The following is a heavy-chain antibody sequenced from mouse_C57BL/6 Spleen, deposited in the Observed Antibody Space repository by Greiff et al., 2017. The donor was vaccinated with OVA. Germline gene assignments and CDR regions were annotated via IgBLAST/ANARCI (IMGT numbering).Heavy chain of an antibody. CDR3: ARRGGNYQYYFDY. CDR1: GYAFTNYL. J-gene: IGHJ2*01. V-gene: IGHV1-54*01. CDR2: INPGSGGT. D-gene: IGHD2-1*01. Sequence: QVQLKESGAELVRPGTSVKVSCKASGYAFTNYLIEWVKQRPGQGLEWIGVINPGSGGTNYNEKFKGKATLTADKSSSTAYMQLSSLTSEDSAVYVCARRGGNYQYYFDYWGQGTTLTVSS.